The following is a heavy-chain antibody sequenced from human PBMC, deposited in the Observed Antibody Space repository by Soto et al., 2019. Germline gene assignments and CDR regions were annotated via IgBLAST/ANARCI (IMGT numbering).Heavy chain of an antibody. V-gene: IGHV3-11*01. CDR3: ARDLGYYDSSGYFDY. CDR1: GFTFSEHY. CDR2: VSSSDSTV. J-gene: IGHJ4*02. Sequence: KTGGSLRLSCAGSGFTFSEHYMSWIRQAPGKGLEWISYVSSSDSTVYYADSVKGRFTISRDNAKNSLYLQMNSLRVEDTAVYYCARDLGYYDSSGYFDYWGQGTLVTVSS. D-gene: IGHD3-22*01.